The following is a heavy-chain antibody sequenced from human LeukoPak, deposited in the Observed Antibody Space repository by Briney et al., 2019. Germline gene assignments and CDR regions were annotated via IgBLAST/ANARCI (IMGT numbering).Heavy chain of an antibody. CDR3: TRAGPHRDGYNSDY. CDR1: GFTFSHYS. Sequence: GGSLRLSCVASGFTFSHYSMNWVRQAPGKGLEWVSSIRFTGSYIYYADSMKGRFTISRDDAKNLLSLQMISLRAEDTAVYYCTRAGPHRDGYNSDYWGQGTLVTVSS. V-gene: IGHV3-21*01. J-gene: IGHJ4*02. CDR2: IRFTGSYI. D-gene: IGHD5-24*01.